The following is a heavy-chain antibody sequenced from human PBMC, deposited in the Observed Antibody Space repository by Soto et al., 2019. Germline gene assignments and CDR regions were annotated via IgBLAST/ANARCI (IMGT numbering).Heavy chain of an antibody. D-gene: IGHD6-6*01. CDR3: ARDPGIAPRPYYYDGMDV. V-gene: IGHV3-30-3*01. CDR1: GFTFSSYA. CDR2: ISYDGSNK. J-gene: IGHJ6*02. Sequence: QVQLVESGGGVVQPGRSLRLSCAASGFTFSSYAMHWVRQAPGKGLEWVAVISYDGSNKYYADSVKGRFTISRDNSKNTLYLQMNSLRAEDTAVYYCARDPGIAPRPYYYDGMDVWGQGTTVTVSS.